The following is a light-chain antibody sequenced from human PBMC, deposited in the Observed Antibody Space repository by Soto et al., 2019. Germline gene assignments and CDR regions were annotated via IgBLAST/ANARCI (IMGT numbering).Light chain of an antibody. V-gene: IGKV1-6*01. CDR1: QSISSY. Sequence: IRMPQSPSSLSASVGDRVTITCRASQSISSYLNWYQQKPGKAPKLLIYAASSLQSGVPSRFSGSGSGTDFTLTISSLQPEDFATYYCLQDYNYPLTFGGGTKVDI. CDR2: AAS. CDR3: LQDYNYPLT. J-gene: IGKJ4*01.